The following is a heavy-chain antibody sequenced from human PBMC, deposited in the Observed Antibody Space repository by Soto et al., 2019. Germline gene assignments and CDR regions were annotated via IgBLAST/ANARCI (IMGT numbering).Heavy chain of an antibody. CDR3: ARDRRYYGSGSYYLDY. J-gene: IGHJ4*02. V-gene: IGHV3-21*01. CDR2: ISSSSSYI. CDR1: GFTFSSYS. Sequence: EVQLVESGGGLVKPGGSLRLSCAASGFTFSSYSMNWVRQAPGKGLEWVSSISSSSSYIYYADSVKGRFTISRDNAKNSLYLQMNSLRAEDTAVYYCARDRRYYGSGSYYLDYWGQGTLVTVSS. D-gene: IGHD3-10*01.